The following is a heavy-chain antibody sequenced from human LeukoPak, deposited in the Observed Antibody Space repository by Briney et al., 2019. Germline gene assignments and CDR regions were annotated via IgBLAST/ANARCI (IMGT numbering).Heavy chain of an antibody. Sequence: GGSLRLSCAASGFTVSSNYMSWVRQAPGKGLEWVSVIYSGGSTYYADSVKGRFTISRDNSKNTLYLQMNSPRAEDTAVYYCAKGVVVAPDVTPFDYWGQGTLVTVSS. D-gene: IGHD2-15*01. CDR1: GFTVSSNY. CDR3: AKGVVVAPDVTPFDY. CDR2: IYSGGST. V-gene: IGHV3-66*01. J-gene: IGHJ4*02.